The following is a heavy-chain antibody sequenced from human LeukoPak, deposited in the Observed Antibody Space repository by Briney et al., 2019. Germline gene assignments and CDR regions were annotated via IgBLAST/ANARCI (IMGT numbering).Heavy chain of an antibody. CDR2: INADNDNT. J-gene: IGHJ4*02. CDR1: GYTFTSYA. Sequence: ASVKVSCKASGYTFTSYAMHWVRQAPGQSLEWMGWINADNDNTKYSQKFQGRVTITRDTSASTAHMELSRLRSEDTAVYYCARGSLSSRDFDYWGQGTLVTVSS. D-gene: IGHD6-13*01. V-gene: IGHV1-3*01. CDR3: ARGSLSSRDFDY.